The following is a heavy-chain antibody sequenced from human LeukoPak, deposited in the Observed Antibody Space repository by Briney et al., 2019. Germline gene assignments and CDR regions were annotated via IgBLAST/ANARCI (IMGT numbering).Heavy chain of an antibody. Sequence: SETLSLTCTVSGGSISSYYWSWIRQPPGKGLEWIGYVYYSGSTNYNPSLKSRVTISVGTSKNQFSLKLSSVTAADTAVYYCARAMYYYGSGSSNWFDPWGQGTLVTVSS. J-gene: IGHJ5*02. CDR2: VYYSGST. CDR3: ARAMYYYGSGSSNWFDP. CDR1: GGSISSYY. D-gene: IGHD3-10*01. V-gene: IGHV4-59*01.